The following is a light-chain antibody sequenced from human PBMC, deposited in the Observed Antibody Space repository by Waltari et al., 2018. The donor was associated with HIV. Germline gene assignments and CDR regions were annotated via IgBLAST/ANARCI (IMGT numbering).Light chain of an antibody. V-gene: IGKV1-16*02. Sequence: DIQITQSPSSLSASVGGRVTITCRASQDIRNFLAWFQQKPGKAPQSLIYAASSLQSGVPSNFSGSGSGTDFTLTISSLQPEDFATYYCQQYNSYPFTFGPGTKVDIK. CDR1: QDIRNF. CDR3: QQYNSYPFT. J-gene: IGKJ3*01. CDR2: AAS.